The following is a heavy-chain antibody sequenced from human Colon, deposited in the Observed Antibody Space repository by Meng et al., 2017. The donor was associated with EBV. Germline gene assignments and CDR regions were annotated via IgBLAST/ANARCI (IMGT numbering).Heavy chain of an antibody. CDR3: ARGNAYNAPSFDY. CDR1: GASISSNNW. V-gene: IGHV4-4*02. J-gene: IGHJ4*02. CDR2: IYHGGNT. Sequence: VQRQVSGPGLVEPSGTLSLTCAVSGASISSNNWWSWVRQPPGKGLEWIGEIYHGGNTNYNPSLKSRVTISVDRSNDQFSLSLSSVTAADTAVYYCARGNAYNAPSFDYWGQGTLVTVFS. D-gene: IGHD5-24*01.